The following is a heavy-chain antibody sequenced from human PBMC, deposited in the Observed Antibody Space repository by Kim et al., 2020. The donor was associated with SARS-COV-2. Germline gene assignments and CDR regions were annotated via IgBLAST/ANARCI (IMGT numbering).Heavy chain of an antibody. CDR3: VRRHQVVDWFDP. Sequence: ASVKVSCKASGYTFQNNDITWVRQAPGQGLEWMGWISPYTGITLFAQQFQGRITLTTDTSTTTVYMELRSLRSDDTAVYYCVRRHQVVDWFDPWGQGTPVTVSS. CDR1: GYTFQNND. V-gene: IGHV1-18*01. D-gene: IGHD2-2*01. J-gene: IGHJ5*02. CDR2: ISPYTGIT.